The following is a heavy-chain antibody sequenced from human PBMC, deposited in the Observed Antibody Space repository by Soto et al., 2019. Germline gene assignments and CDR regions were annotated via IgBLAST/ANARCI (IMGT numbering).Heavy chain of an antibody. CDR2: ISSNGGST. V-gene: IGHV3-64D*06. CDR1: GFTFSSYA. Sequence: GSLRLSCSASGFTFSSYAMHWVRQAPGKGLEYVSAISSNGGSTYYADSVKGRFTISRDNSKNTLYLQMSSLRAEDTAVYYCVKDRRIQAAAPFMDVWGQGTTVTVSS. D-gene: IGHD6-13*01. CDR3: VKDRRIQAAAPFMDV. J-gene: IGHJ6*02.